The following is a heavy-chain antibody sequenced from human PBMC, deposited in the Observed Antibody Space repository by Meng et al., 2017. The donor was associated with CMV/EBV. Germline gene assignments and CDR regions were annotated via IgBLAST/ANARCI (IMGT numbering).Heavy chain of an antibody. CDR2: IKSKTDGGTT. D-gene: IGHD3-3*01. Sequence: GESLKISCAASGFTFSNAWMGWVRQAPGKGLEWVGRIKSKTDGGTTDYAAPVKGRFTISRDDSKNTLYLQMNSLKTEDTAVYYCTTGGDYDFWDFDYWGQGTLVTVSS. CDR1: GFTFSNAW. J-gene: IGHJ4*02. V-gene: IGHV3-15*01. CDR3: TTGGDYDFWDFDY.